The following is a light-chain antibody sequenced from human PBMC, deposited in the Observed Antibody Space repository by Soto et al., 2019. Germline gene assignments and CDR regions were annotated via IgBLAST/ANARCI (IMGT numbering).Light chain of an antibody. CDR1: SSDVGGYNY. CDR2: EVT. Sequence: ALTQPPSASGSPGQSLTISCTGTSSDVGGYNYVSWYQQHPGKAPKLMIYEVTKRPSGVPDRFSGSKSGNTASLTVSGLQAEDEADYYCSSYAGNRGGVFGTGTKVTVL. V-gene: IGLV2-8*01. J-gene: IGLJ1*01. CDR3: SSYAGNRGGV.